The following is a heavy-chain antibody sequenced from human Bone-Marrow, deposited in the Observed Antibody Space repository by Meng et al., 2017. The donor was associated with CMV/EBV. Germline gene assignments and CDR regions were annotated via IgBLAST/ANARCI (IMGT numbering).Heavy chain of an antibody. V-gene: IGHV3-30*04. J-gene: IGHJ4*02. CDR2: ISYDGSNK. Sequence: GGSLRLSCAASGFTFSSYAMHWVRQAPGKGLEWVAVISYDGSNKYYADSVKGRFTISRDNSKNTLYLQMNSLRAEDTAVYYCARGYCSSTSCHDLYYFDYWGQGPLVTVSS. CDR3: ARGYCSSTSCHDLYYFDY. CDR1: GFTFSSYA. D-gene: IGHD2-2*01.